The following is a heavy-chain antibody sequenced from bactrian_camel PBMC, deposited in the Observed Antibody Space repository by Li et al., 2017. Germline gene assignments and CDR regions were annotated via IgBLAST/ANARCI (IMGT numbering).Heavy chain of an antibody. J-gene: IGHJ6*01. CDR2: ILTGGGTT. CDR3: AADGRWGSCFSTGDFGY. CDR1: TDLYNNNC. V-gene: IGHV3S53*01. D-gene: IGHD5*01. Sequence: HVQLVESGGGSVQAGGSLRLSCVASTDLYNNNCMGWFRQAPGQEREGVAGILTGGGTTYYADSVKGRFTISRDIAKNTVYLQMNSLKPEDTARYYCAADGRWGSCFSTGDFGYWGQGTQVTVS.